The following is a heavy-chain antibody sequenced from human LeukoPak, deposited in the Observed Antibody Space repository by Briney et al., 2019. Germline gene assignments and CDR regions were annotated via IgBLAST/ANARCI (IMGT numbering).Heavy chain of an antibody. CDR2: ISTDGKDK. V-gene: IGHV3-30*18. CDR1: GFTFSDYY. J-gene: IGHJ4*02. CDR3: AKDQKWGPADYYFDS. Sequence: GGSLRLSCAAFGFTFSDYYMTWIRQAPGKGLEWVTVISTDGKDKKYADSVKGRFAISRDNSKNTLDLQMNSLRAEDTAVYYCAKDQKWGPADYYFDSWGQGTLVTVSS. D-gene: IGHD2-2*01.